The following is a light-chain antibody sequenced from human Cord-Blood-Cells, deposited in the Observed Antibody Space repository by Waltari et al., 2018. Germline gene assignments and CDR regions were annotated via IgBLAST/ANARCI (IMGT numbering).Light chain of an antibody. Sequence: QSALTQTASVSGSPGQSITISCTGTSSDVGGYNYVSWYQQHPGKAPKPMIYDVSNRPSGVSNRFSCSKSGNTASRTTSGLQAEDEADYYGSSYTSSSTLVVFGGGTKLTVL. V-gene: IGLV2-14*01. J-gene: IGLJ2*01. CDR2: DVS. CDR1: SSDVGGYNY. CDR3: SSYTSSSTLVV.